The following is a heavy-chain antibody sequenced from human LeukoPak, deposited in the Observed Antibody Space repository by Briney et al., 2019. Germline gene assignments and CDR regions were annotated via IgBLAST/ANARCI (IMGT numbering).Heavy chain of an antibody. J-gene: IGHJ4*02. CDR1: GFTFSSYS. D-gene: IGHD2-15*01. CDR2: ISSSSSYI. Sequence: GGSLRLSCAASGFTFSSYSMNWVRQAPGKGLEWVSSISSSSSYIYYADSVKGRFTISRDNAKNSLYLQMNSLRAEDTAVYYCAREPINLGYCSGGSCYRPPGTFDYWGQGTLVTVSS. V-gene: IGHV3-21*01. CDR3: AREPINLGYCSGGSCYRPPGTFDY.